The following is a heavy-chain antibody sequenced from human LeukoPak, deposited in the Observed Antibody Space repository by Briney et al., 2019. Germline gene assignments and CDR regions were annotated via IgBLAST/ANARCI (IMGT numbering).Heavy chain of an antibody. Sequence: PGGSLRLSCAASGFTFSSYSMNWVRQAPGKGLEWVSSISSSSSYIYYADSVKGRFTISRDNAKNSLYLQMSSLRAEDTAVYYCAGGDFWSGYYGDWGQGTLVTVSS. J-gene: IGHJ4*02. CDR2: ISSSSSYI. D-gene: IGHD3-3*01. CDR3: AGGDFWSGYYGD. CDR1: GFTFSSYS. V-gene: IGHV3-21*01.